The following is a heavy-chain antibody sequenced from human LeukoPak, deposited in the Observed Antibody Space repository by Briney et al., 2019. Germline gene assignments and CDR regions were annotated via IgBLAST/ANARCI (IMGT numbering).Heavy chain of an antibody. CDR3: ARDRGDIVVVVAATPYGMDV. CDR2: IYHSGST. V-gene: IGHV4-59*12. D-gene: IGHD2-15*01. Sequence: SETLSLTCAVSGGSISSYYWNWIRQPPGKGLEWIGEIYHSGSTNYNPSLKSRVTISVDKSKNQFSLKLSSVTAADTAVYYCARDRGDIVVVVAATPYGMDVWGQGTTVTVSS. CDR1: GGSISSYY. J-gene: IGHJ6*02.